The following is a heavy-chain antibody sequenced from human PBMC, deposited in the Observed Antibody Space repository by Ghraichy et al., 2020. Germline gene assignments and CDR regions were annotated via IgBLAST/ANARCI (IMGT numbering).Heavy chain of an antibody. CDR2: IKQDGSEK. J-gene: IGHJ5*02. CDR1: GFTFSSYW. D-gene: IGHD6-19*01. Sequence: GGSLRLSCAASGFTFSSYWMSWVRHAPGKGLEWVANIKQDGSEKYYVDSVKGRFTISRDNAKNSLYLQMNSLRAEDTAVYYCARVPLYSSGWSVPRLFDPWGQGTLVTVSS. CDR3: ARVPLYSSGWSVPRLFDP. V-gene: IGHV3-7*01.